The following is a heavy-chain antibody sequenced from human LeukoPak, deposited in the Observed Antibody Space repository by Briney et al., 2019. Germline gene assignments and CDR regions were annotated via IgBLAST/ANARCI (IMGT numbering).Heavy chain of an antibody. CDR3: AKDRLYYYGSGTQYGMDV. Sequence: GGSLRLSCAASGFIFSSYGMHWVRQAPGKGLEWVAVISYDGSKKYYVDSVKGRFTISRDNSKNTPYLQMNSLRAEDTAVYYCAKDRLYYYGSGTQYGMDVWGHGTTVTVSS. CDR2: ISYDGSKK. D-gene: IGHD3-10*01. V-gene: IGHV3-30*18. CDR1: GFIFSSYG. J-gene: IGHJ6*02.